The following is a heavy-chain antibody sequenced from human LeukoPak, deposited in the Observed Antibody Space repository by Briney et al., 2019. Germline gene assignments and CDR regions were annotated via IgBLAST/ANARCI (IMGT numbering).Heavy chain of an antibody. CDR2: IRYDGSNK. D-gene: IGHD6-19*01. CDR1: AFTFSSYG. V-gene: IGHV3-30*02. Sequence: GGSLRLSCAASAFTFSSYGMHWVRQAPGKGLEWVAFIRYDGSNKYYADSVKGRFTISRDNSKNTLYLQMNSLRAEDTAVYYCAKAQFDYSSGWYGENCDYCGQGTLVTVSS. J-gene: IGHJ4*02. CDR3: AKAQFDYSSGWYGENCDY.